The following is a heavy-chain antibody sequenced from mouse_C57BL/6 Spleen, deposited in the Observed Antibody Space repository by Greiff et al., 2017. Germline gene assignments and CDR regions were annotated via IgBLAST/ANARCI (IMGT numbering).Heavy chain of an antibody. Sequence: EVHLVESGGGLVQSGRSLRLSCATSGFTFSDFYMEWVRQAPGKGLEWIAASRNKANDYTTEYSASVKGRFIVSRDTSQSILYLQMNALRAEDTAIYYCARDGYDPAWFAYWGQGTLVTVSA. CDR1: GFTFSDFY. V-gene: IGHV7-1*01. CDR2: SRNKANDYTT. D-gene: IGHD2-12*01. CDR3: ARDGYDPAWFAY. J-gene: IGHJ3*01.